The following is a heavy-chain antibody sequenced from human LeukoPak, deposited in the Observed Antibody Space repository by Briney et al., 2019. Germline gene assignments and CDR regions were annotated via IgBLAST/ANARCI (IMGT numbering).Heavy chain of an antibody. CDR1: GFTLSSYW. CDR2: INQDGSQI. CDR3: VTEGSGWYPFEY. Sequence: GGSLRLSCAASGFTLSSYWVGWVRQAPGKGLQWVANINQDGSQIYYVDSARGRFTISRDNAKNSLSLQMDSLRGEDTAVYYCVTEGSGWYPFEYWGQGTLVTVSS. V-gene: IGHV3-7*01. J-gene: IGHJ4*02. D-gene: IGHD6-19*01.